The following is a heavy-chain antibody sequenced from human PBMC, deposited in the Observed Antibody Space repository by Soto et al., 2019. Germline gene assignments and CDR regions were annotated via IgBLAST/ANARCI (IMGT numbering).Heavy chain of an antibody. Sequence: QITVRESGPPKVKPTQTLTLTCTLSGFSLTTSGLGVGWVRQPPGTALEFLVFMNWDDDKRYSPSLLNRLTITKDTSTNKVVLTMTIKEPMDTATYFCAHRRDYYGSWNEGVFDYWGQGTPVTVSS. CDR1: GFSLTTSGLG. CDR2: MNWDDDK. D-gene: IGHD3-10*01. CDR3: AHRRDYYGSWNEGVFDY. V-gene: IGHV2-5*02. J-gene: IGHJ4*02.